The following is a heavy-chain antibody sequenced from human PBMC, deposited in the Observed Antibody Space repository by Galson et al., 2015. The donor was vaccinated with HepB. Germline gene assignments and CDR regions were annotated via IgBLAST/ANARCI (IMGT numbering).Heavy chain of an antibody. CDR1: GFIFSNYV. CDR3: ARGAYQRHCSSITCYTGRYYHYMDV. Sequence: SLRLSCAASGFIFSNYVMHWVRQAPGKGLEWVAVISYDGSNKYYADSVKGRFTISRDNSKNTLYLQMNSLRVEDTAVYYCARGAYQRHCSSITCYTGRYYHYMDVWGKGTTVTVSS. CDR2: ISYDGSNK. J-gene: IGHJ6*03. D-gene: IGHD2-2*02. V-gene: IGHV3-30-3*01.